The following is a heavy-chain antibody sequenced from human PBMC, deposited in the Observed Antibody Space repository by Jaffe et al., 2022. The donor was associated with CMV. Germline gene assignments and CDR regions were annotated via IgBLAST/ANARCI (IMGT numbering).Heavy chain of an antibody. V-gene: IGHV4-34*01. D-gene: IGHD6-6*01. CDR2: INHSGST. Sequence: QVQLQQWGAGLLKPSETLSLTCAVYGGSFSGYYWSWIRQPPGKGLEWIGEINHSGSTNYNPSLKSRVTISVDTSKNQFSLKLSSVTAADTAVYYCARVRGSSSSLPFDYWGQGTLVTVSS. J-gene: IGHJ4*02. CDR3: ARVRGSSSSLPFDY. CDR1: GGSFSGYY.